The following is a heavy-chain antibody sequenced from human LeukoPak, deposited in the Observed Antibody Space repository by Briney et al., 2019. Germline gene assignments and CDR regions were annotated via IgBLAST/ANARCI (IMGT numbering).Heavy chain of an antibody. D-gene: IGHD3-3*01. V-gene: IGHV1-8*01. CDR1: GYTFTSYD. J-gene: IGHJ4*02. Sequence: ASVKVSCKASGYTFTSYDINWVRQATGQGLEWMGWLNPNSGNTGYAQKFQGRVTMTRNTSISTAYMELSSLRSEDTAVYYCARGRRNGDFWSGYDIDHWGQGILVTVSS. CDR2: LNPNSGNT. CDR3: ARGRRNGDFWSGYDIDH.